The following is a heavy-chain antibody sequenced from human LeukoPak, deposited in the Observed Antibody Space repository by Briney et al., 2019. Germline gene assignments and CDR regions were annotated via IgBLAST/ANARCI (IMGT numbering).Heavy chain of an antibody. D-gene: IGHD6-19*01. J-gene: IGHJ3*02. CDR1: GFTFSDYY. CDR3: ARTYSSGWYSLDAFDI. V-gene: IGHV3-11*01. Sequence: PGGSLRLSCAASGFTFSDYYMSWIRQAPGKGLEWVSYISSSGSTIYYADSVKGRFTISRDNAKNSLYLQMNSLRAEGTAVYYCARTYSSGWYSLDAFDIWGQGTMVTVSS. CDR2: ISSSGSTI.